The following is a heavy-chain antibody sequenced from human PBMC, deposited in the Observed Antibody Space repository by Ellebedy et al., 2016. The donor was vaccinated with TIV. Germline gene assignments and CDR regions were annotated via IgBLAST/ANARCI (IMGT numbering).Heavy chain of an antibody. CDR2: ISSSGSTT. V-gene: IGHV3-48*01. J-gene: IGHJ4*02. CDR1: GFTFSSYS. CDR3: ARDLDDSSGYYYPMIDY. Sequence: GESLKISCAASGFTFSSYSMSWVRQAPGKGLEWVSYISSSGSTTFYADSVKGRFTISRDNAKNSLLLQMNSLRAEDTAVYYCARDLDDSSGYYYPMIDYWGQGTLVTVSS. D-gene: IGHD3-22*01.